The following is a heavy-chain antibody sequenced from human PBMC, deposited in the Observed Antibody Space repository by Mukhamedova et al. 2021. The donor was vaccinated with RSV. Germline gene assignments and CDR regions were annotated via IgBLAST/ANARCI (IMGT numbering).Heavy chain of an antibody. D-gene: IGHD4-11*01. V-gene: IGHV4-38-2*02. J-gene: IGHJ6*03. Sequence: WGGLEWIGSIFHSGSTYSNSSLKSRVTISVDTSKNQFSMKLSSVTAADTAMYYCARVMHSSYYYYYFMDVWGKGTTVTVSS. CDR3: ARVMHSSYYYYYFMDV. CDR2: IFHSGST.